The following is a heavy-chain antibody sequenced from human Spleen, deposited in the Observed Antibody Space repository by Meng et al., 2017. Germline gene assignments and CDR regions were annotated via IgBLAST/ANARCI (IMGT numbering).Heavy chain of an antibody. Sequence: VHVQQWGAGLLKPSETLSLTCFVSGGSFSDYYWSWIRQPPGKGLEWIGEINHSGSTNYNPSLESRATISVDTSQNNLSLKLSSVTAADSAVYYCARGPTTMAHDFDYWGQGTLVTVSS. J-gene: IGHJ4*02. D-gene: IGHD4-11*01. V-gene: IGHV4-34*01. CDR3: ARGPTTMAHDFDY. CDR2: INHSGST. CDR1: GGSFSDYY.